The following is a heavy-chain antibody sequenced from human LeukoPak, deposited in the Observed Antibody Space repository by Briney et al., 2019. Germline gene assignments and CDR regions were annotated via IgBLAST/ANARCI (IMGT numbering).Heavy chain of an antibody. D-gene: IGHD6-13*01. J-gene: IGHJ3*02. V-gene: IGHV1-18*01. CDR3: ARDLPHDTSRWSVSAAFDI. CDR1: GYIFTSYG. CDR2: ISTYNGNT. Sequence: EASVKVSCKASGYIFTSYGISWLRQAPGQGLEWMRWISTYNGNTNYAQKLQGRVTMTTDTSTSTAYMELRSLRSDDTAVYYCARDLPHDTSRWSVSAAFDIWGQGTMVTVSS.